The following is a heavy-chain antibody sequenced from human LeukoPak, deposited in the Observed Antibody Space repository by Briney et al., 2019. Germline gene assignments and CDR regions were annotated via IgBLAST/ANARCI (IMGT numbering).Heavy chain of an antibody. CDR1: GGSISSGSYY. D-gene: IGHD5-24*01. CDR3: AGGRDGYNFLNRGEYYYFDY. V-gene: IGHV4-61*02. Sequence: SSETLSLTCTVSGGSISSGSYYWSWIRQPAGKGLEWIGRFYTSRSANYNPSLKSRVTISVDTSKNQLSLKLNSVTAADTAVYYCAGGRDGYNFLNRGEYYYFDYWGQGTLVTVSS. J-gene: IGHJ4*02. CDR2: FYTSRSA.